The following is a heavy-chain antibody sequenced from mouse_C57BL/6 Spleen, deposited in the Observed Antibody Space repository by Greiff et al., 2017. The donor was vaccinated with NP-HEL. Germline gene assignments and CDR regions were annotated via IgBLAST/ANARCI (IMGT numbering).Heavy chain of an antibody. Sequence: QVQLQQSGPELVKPGASVKISCKASGYAFSSSWMNWVKQRPGKGLEWIGRIYPGDGDTNYNGKFKGKATLTADKSSSTAYMQLSSLTSVDSAVYSCAREGALDYWGQGTSVTVSS. J-gene: IGHJ4*01. CDR1: GYAFSSSW. CDR2: IYPGDGDT. CDR3: AREGALDY. V-gene: IGHV1-82*01.